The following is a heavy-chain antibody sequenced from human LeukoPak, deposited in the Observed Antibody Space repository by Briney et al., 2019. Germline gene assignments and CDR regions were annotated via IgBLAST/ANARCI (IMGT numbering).Heavy chain of an antibody. J-gene: IGHJ6*02. Sequence: SETLSLTCAVSGASFSGFYWTWIRQAPGKGLEWIGSICNSESIEYNPSLKSRATISVDTSKHQFSLRLSSVTAADTAVYYCARDWWLGSPILQGYFYGLDVWGHGTTVTVSS. CDR2: ICNSESI. CDR1: GASFSGFY. D-gene: IGHD2-15*01. CDR3: ARDWWLGSPILQGYFYGLDV. V-gene: IGHV4-59*01.